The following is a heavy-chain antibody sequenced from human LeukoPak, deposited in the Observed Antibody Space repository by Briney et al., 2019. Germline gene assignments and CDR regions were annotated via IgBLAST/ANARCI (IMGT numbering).Heavy chain of an antibody. CDR1: GFMFSDYY. CDR3: AREPYYYDSSGYSVDY. Sequence: GGSLRLSCAASGFMFSDYYMGWIRQAPGKGLEWVAYISSSSSTIYYADSVKGRFTISRDNAKNSLNLQMNSLRAEDTAVYYCAREPYYYDSSGYSVDYWGQGTLVTVSS. J-gene: IGHJ4*02. D-gene: IGHD3-22*01. CDR2: ISSSSSTI. V-gene: IGHV3-11*01.